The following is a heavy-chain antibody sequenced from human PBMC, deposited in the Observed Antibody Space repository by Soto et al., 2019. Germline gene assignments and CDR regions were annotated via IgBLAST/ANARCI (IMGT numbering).Heavy chain of an antibody. CDR2: INPSGGST. CDR3: AVTYGSGSYIPTRKYSGYDYPLYFDY. J-gene: IGHJ4*02. V-gene: IGHV1-46*01. D-gene: IGHD3-10*01. Sequence: ASVKVSCKASGYTFTSYDINWVRQAPGQGLEWMGIINPSGGSTSYAQKFQGRVTMTRDTSTSTVYMELSSLRSEDTAVYYCAVTYGSGSYIPTRKYSGYDYPLYFDYWGQGTLVTVSS. CDR1: GYTFTSYD.